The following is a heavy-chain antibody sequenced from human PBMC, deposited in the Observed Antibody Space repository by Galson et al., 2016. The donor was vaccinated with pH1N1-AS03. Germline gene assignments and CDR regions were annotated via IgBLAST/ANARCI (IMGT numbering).Heavy chain of an antibody. V-gene: IGHV1-18*01. CDR1: GYTFTTYG. J-gene: IGHJ4*02. D-gene: IGHD3-3*01. CDR2: ISAYYGDT. CDR3: VKESEISGVVFFNY. Sequence: SVKVSCKASGYTFTTYGISWVRQAPGQGLEWMGWISAYYGDTHFAHKFQERVTLTRDTSTATAYMELRNLRSDDTAVYYCVKESEISGVVFFNYWGQGTLVTASS.